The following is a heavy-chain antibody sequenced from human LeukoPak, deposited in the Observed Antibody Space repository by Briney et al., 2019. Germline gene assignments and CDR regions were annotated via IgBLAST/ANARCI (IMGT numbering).Heavy chain of an antibody. V-gene: IGHV3-23*01. CDR2: ISGSGGST. J-gene: IGHJ6*04. CDR1: GFTFSSYA. CDR3: AKVRWYGVLEDGMVV. Sequence: GGSLRLSCAASGFTFSSYAMSWVRQAPGKGLEWVSAISGSGGSTYYADSVKGRFTISRDNSKNTLYLQMNSLRAEDTAVYYCAKVRWYGVLEDGMVVWGKGTTVTVSS. D-gene: IGHD4-17*01.